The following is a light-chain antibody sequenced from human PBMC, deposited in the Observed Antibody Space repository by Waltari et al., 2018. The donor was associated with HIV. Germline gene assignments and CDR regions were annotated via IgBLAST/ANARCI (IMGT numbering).Light chain of an antibody. J-gene: IGLJ3*02. CDR3: SSYTSSSTWV. CDR2: EVS. V-gene: IGLV2-14*01. CDR1: SSDVGGYNY. Sequence: QSALTQPASVSGSPGQSITLSCTGPSSDVGGYNYVSWYQQHPGKAPKPMIYEVSNRPSGVSNRFSGSKSGNTASLTISGLQAEDEADYYCSSYTSSSTWVFGGGTKLTVL.